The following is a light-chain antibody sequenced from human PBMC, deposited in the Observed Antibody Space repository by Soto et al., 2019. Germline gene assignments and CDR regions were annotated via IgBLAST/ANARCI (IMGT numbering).Light chain of an antibody. Sequence: EIVLTQSPGTLSLSPGERATLSCRASQSVSSNYLAWYQQKPRQAPRLLIYGASNRAPGLPDRFSGSGSGTDFTLTISRLEPEDFAVYYCQQYATSPQTFGQGTKVELK. CDR3: QQYATSPQT. V-gene: IGKV3-20*01. J-gene: IGKJ1*01. CDR1: QSVSSNY. CDR2: GAS.